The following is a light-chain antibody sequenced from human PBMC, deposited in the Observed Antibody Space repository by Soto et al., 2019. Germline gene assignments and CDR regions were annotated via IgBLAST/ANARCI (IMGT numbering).Light chain of an antibody. CDR3: AAWDDSLSGRV. CDR2: GNN. J-gene: IGLJ3*02. V-gene: IGLV1-47*01. Sequence: QSVLTQSPSASGTPGQRVTISCSGSSSNIGSNYVYWYQQLPGTAPKLLIYGNNQRPSGVPDRFSGSKSGTSVSLAISGLRSEDEADYYCAAWDDSLSGRVFGGGTKVTVL. CDR1: SSNIGSNY.